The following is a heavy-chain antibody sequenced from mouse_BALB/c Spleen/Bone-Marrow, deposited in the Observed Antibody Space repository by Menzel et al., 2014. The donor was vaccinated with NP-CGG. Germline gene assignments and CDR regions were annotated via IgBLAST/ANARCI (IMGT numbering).Heavy chain of an antibody. V-gene: IGHV1-53*01. CDR3: IRSAGTRFAY. CDR1: GYTFTSYY. Sequence: QVQLKESGTELVKPGASVKLSCKASGYTFTSYYMFWVKQRPGQGLEWIGEINPSNGGTVFNEKFKSKVTLTVDKSSSTAYIQLSGLTSEDSAVYYCIRSAGTRFAYWGQGTLVT. CDR2: INPSNGGT. J-gene: IGHJ3*01. D-gene: IGHD3-3*01.